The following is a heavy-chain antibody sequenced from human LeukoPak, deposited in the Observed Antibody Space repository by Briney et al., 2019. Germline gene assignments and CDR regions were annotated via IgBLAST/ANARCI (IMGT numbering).Heavy chain of an antibody. CDR2: ISSSSSSI. J-gene: IGHJ1*01. CDR1: GFTFSSYS. V-gene: IGHV3-48*01. D-gene: IGHD4-17*01. CDR3: AKESGIRSYGAYFPH. Sequence: GGSLRLSCAASGFTFSSYSMNWVRQAPGKGLEWVSYISSSSSSIHYADSVKGRFTISRDNAKNSLYLQMSSLRAEDTAVYYCAKESGIRSYGAYFPHWAQGTLVTVSS.